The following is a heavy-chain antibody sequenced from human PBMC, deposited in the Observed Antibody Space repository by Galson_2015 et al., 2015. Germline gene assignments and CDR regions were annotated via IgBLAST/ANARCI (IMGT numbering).Heavy chain of an antibody. Sequence: SLRLSCAASGFTFSTYAMHWVRQAPGKGLEWVTFISKDGSTKYYADSVKGRFTISRDNSRNTVYLQMDSLRAEDTAVYYCAREYGYDSSWYFFDYWGQGTLVTVSS. CDR3: AREYGYDSSWYFFDY. J-gene: IGHJ4*02. CDR2: ISKDGSTK. D-gene: IGHD6-13*01. V-gene: IGHV3-30*03. CDR1: GFTFSTYA.